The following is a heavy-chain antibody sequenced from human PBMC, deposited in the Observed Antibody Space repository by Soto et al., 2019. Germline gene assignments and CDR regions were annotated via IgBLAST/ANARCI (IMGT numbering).Heavy chain of an antibody. J-gene: IGHJ4*02. CDR3: AKDTPDYYDSSGYYDY. CDR2: ISGSGDST. D-gene: IGHD3-22*01. Sequence: GGSLRLSCAASGFTFSSYAMSWVRQAPGKGLEWVSVISGSGDSTYYADSVKGRFTISRDNSKNTLYLQMNSLRAEDTDVYYCAKDTPDYYDSSGYYDYWGQGNLVTVSS. V-gene: IGHV3-23*01. CDR1: GFTFSSYA.